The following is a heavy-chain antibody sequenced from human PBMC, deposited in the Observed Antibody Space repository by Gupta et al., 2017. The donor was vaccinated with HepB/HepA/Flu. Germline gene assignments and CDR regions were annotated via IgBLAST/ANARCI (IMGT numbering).Heavy chain of an antibody. CDR1: GGSISSYY. Sequence: QVQLQESGPGLVKPSETLSLTCTVSGGSISSYYWSWIRQPAGKGLEWIGRIYTSGSTNYHPSLKSRVTMSVDTSKNQFSLKLSSVTAADTAVYYGARGGEKWLQYDWYFDLWGRGTRVTVSS. CDR3: ARGGEKWLQYDWYFDL. V-gene: IGHV4-4*07. J-gene: IGHJ2*01. CDR2: IYTSGST. D-gene: IGHD5-12*01.